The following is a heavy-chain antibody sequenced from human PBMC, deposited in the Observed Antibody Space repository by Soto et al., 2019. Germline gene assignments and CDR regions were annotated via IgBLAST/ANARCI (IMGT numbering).Heavy chain of an antibody. CDR1: GFTFSSYG. V-gene: IGHV3-30*18. Sequence: QVQLVESGGGVVQPGRSLRLSCAASGFTFSSYGMHWVRQAPGKGLEWVAVISYDGSNKYYADSVKGRFTISRDNSKNTLYLQMNSLRAEDTAVYYCAKDGRYSCSWYYFDYWGQGTLVTVSS. CDR2: ISYDGSNK. D-gene: IGHD6-13*01. CDR3: AKDGRYSCSWYYFDY. J-gene: IGHJ4*02.